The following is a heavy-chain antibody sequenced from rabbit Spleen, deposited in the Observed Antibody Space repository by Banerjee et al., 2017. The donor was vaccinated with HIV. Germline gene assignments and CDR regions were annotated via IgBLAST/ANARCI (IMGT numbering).Heavy chain of an antibody. V-gene: IGHV1S7*01. CDR2: IDPVFGIT. CDR1: GFTLSRYY. D-gene: IGHD2-1*01. Sequence: QLEESAGGLVQPGGSLKLSCKASGFTLSRYYMNWVRQAPGKGLEWIGYIDPVFGITYYANWVNGRFSISRENAQNTVFLQMTSLTAADTVTYFCARGVYYGGAGDWYFNFWGPGTLVTVS. CDR3: ARGVYYGGAGDWYFNF. J-gene: IGHJ4*01.